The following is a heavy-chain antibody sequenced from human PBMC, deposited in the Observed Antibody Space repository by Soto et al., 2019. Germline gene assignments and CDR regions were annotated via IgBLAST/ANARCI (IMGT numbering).Heavy chain of an antibody. Sequence: GGSLRLSCTASGFTFGDYAMSWFRQVPGKGLEWVGFIRSKAYGGTTEYAASVKGRFTISRDDSKSIAYLQMNSLKTEDTAVYYCTRGATTVTTRIKEDGRLYYYGMDVWGQGTTVTVSS. V-gene: IGHV3-49*03. CDR3: TRGATTVTTRIKEDGRLYYYGMDV. D-gene: IGHD4-17*01. J-gene: IGHJ6*02. CDR1: GFTFGDYA. CDR2: IRSKAYGGTT.